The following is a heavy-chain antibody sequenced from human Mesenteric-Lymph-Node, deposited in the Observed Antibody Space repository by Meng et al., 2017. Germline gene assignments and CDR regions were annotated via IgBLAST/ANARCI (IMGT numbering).Heavy chain of an antibody. CDR1: GYTFTNNA. CDR3: ARSYGSGSYLFHY. CDR2: ISAYNGNT. J-gene: IGHJ4*02. Sequence: QVQLVESGSELKKPGASMKVSGKASGYTFTNNAMKWVRQAPGQGLEWMGWISAYNGNTNYAQKLQGRVTMTTDTSTSTAYMELRSLRSDDTAVYYCARSYGSGSYLFHYWGQGTLVTVSS. V-gene: IGHV1-18*01. D-gene: IGHD3-10*01.